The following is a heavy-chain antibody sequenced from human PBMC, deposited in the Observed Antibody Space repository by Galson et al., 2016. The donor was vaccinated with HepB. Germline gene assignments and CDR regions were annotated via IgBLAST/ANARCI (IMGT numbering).Heavy chain of an antibody. D-gene: IGHD6-13*01. CDR1: GYTFTDYG. V-gene: IGHV1-18*01. CDR3: ARDLVAAAGQYFQR. J-gene: IGHJ1*01. Sequence: SVKVSCKASGYTFTDYGISWVRQAPGQGLEWKAWISGDNAYTQYAQKFQDRVTMTTETSTNTAYMELRSLNSDDTAVYFCARDLVAAAGQYFQRWGQGTLVTVS. CDR2: ISGDNAYT.